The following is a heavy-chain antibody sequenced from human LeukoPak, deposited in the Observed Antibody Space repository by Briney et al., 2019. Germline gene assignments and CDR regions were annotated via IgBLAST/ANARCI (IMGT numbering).Heavy chain of an antibody. Sequence: GGSLRLSCAASGFTFSSYAMSWVRQAPGKGLEWVSAISGSGGSTYYADSVKGRFTVSRDNSKNALYLQMNSLRAEDTAVYYCAKGYSYGPSKYYFDYWGQGTLVTVSS. D-gene: IGHD5-18*01. CDR1: GFTFSSYA. CDR3: AKGYSYGPSKYYFDY. V-gene: IGHV3-23*01. J-gene: IGHJ4*02. CDR2: ISGSGGST.